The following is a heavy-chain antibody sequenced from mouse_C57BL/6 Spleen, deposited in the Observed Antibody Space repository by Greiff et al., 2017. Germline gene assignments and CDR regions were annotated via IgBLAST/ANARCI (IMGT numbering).Heavy chain of an antibody. CDR1: GYTFTDYN. V-gene: IGHV1-18*01. CDR3: ARWVTGGVTYYAMDY. J-gene: IGHJ4*01. D-gene: IGHD4-1*01. CDR2: INPNNGGT. Sequence: VHVKQSGPELVKPGASVKIPCKASGYTFTDYNMDWVKQSHGKSLGWIGNINPNNGGTIYNQKVKGKATVTVDKSSSTAYMERRSLTSEDTAVYYCARWVTGGVTYYAMDYWGQGTSVTVSS.